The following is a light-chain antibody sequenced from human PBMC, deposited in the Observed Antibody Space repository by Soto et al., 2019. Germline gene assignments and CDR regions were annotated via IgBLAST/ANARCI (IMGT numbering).Light chain of an antibody. Sequence: QSVLTQPASVSGSPGQSITISCTGTGSYVGGYNYVSWYQQHPDKAPKLIIYDVSNRPSGVSNRFSGSKSGNTASLTISGLQAEDEADYYCTSYTSSSTGVFGTGTKVTVL. CDR3: TSYTSSSTGV. J-gene: IGLJ1*01. CDR1: GSYVGGYNY. V-gene: IGLV2-14*03. CDR2: DVS.